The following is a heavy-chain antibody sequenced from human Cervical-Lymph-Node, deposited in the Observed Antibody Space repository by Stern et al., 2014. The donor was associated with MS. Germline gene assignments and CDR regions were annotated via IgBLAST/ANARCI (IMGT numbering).Heavy chain of an antibody. V-gene: IGHV1-18*01. CDR2: IRAYNVNT. Sequence: VHLVESGAELKKPGASVKVSCKASGFALTSAGISRVRQAPGQGLEWMGWIRAYNVNTIYAQRFQDRVNMTTDTSTSTAYMELRSLRSDDTAVYYCARHSIKGYNCFDTWGQGTLVTVSS. J-gene: IGHJ5*02. CDR3: ARHSIKGYNCFDT. CDR1: GFALTSAG. D-gene: IGHD1-14*01.